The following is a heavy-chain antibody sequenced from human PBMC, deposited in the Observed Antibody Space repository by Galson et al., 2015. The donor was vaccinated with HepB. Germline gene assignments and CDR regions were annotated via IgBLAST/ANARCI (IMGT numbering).Heavy chain of an antibody. CDR3: TRCEYCSSTSYDFDY. CDR2: IRSKANSYAT. V-gene: IGHV3-73*01. D-gene: IGHD2-2*01. Sequence: SLRLSCAASGFTFSGSAMHWVRQASGKGLEWVGRIRSKANSYATAYAASVKGRFTISRDDSKNTAYLQMNSLKTEDTAVYYCTRCEYCSSTSYDFDYWGQGTLVTVSS. J-gene: IGHJ4*02. CDR1: GFTFSGSA.